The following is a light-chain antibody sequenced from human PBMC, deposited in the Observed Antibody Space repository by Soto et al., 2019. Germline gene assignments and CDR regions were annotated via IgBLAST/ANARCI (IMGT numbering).Light chain of an antibody. J-gene: IGLJ1*01. V-gene: IGLV1-44*01. CDR3: CSYAGGYTYL. CDR1: SSNIESNT. Sequence: QSVLTQPPSASGTPGQRVTIACSGGSSNIESNTVNWYQQVPGTAPKLLVYSNNQRPSGVPDRFSGSQAGTSASLAISGLQSEDEADYFCCSYAGGYTYLFGTGTKLTVL. CDR2: SNN.